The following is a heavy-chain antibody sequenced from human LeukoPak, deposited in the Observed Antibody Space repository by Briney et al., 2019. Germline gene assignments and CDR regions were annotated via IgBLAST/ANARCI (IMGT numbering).Heavy chain of an antibody. CDR3: ARVPSLGYYDPYYFDY. V-gene: IGHV1-69*13. CDR2: IIPIFGTA. J-gene: IGHJ4*02. D-gene: IGHD3-22*01. Sequence: SVKVSCKASGYTFTSYDISWVRQAPGQGLEWMGGIIPIFGTANYAQKFQGRVTITADESTSTAYMELSSLRSEDTAVYYCARVPSLGYYDPYYFDYWGQGTLVTVSS. CDR1: GYTFTSYD.